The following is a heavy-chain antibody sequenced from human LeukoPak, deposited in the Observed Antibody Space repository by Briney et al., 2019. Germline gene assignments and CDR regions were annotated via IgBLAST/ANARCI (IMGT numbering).Heavy chain of an antibody. Sequence: ASVKVSCKASGYTFTNYGISWVRQAPGQGLEWMGWINTYNGDTNYAQKVQGRVTMTTDTSTSTAYMELRSLRSDDTAIYYCARENVITFGGVIVIPAVDYWGQGTLVTVSS. D-gene: IGHD3-16*02. V-gene: IGHV1-18*01. CDR3: ARENVITFGGVIVIPAVDY. CDR2: INTYNGDT. J-gene: IGHJ4*02. CDR1: GYTFTNYG.